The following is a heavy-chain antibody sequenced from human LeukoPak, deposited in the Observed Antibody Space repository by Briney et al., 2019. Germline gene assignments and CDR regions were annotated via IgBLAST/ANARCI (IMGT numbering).Heavy chain of an antibody. CDR2: IYYSGST. CDR1: GGSVSISSYY. V-gene: IGHV4-39*07. J-gene: IGHJ5*02. Sequence: SETLSLTCTVSGGSVSISSYYWGWIRQPPGKGLEWIANIYYSGSTYYNPSLKNRVAVSISTSKNQFSLKLTSVTAADTALYYCARIPSPGWFDPWGQGTLVTVSS. CDR3: ARIPSPGWFDP.